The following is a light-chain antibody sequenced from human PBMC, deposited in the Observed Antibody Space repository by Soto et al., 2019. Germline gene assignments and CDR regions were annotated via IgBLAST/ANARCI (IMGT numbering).Light chain of an antibody. CDR2: DVS. J-gene: IGLJ1*01. CDR3: CSYAGSYTYV. Sequence: SVLTQPASVSGSPGQSITISCTGTSSDVGTYNYVSWYQQHPGKAPKLIIFDVSNRPSGVSDRFSGSKSGNTASLTISGLQAEDEANYYCCSYAGSYTYVFGTGTKVTVL. V-gene: IGLV2-14*03. CDR1: SSDVGTYNY.